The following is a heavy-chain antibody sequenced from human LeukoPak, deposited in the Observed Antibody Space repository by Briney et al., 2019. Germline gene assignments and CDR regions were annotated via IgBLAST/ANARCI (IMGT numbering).Heavy chain of an antibody. CDR1: GFTYSSYG. V-gene: IGHV3-30*18. D-gene: IGHD2/OR15-2a*01. J-gene: IGHJ6*02. CDR2: ISYDGSDK. Sequence: GGSLRLSCAASGFTYSSYGMHWVRQAPGKGLEWVAAISYDGSDKYYADSVKGRFTISRDNSKNTLYLQMNSLRTEDTAVYYCAKRGPSSGLDVWGQGTTVTVSS. CDR3: AKRGPSSGLDV.